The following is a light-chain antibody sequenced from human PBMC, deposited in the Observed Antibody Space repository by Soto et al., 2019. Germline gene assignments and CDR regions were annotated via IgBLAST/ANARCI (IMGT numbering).Light chain of an antibody. CDR3: QHYNNWPYT. J-gene: IGKJ2*01. V-gene: IGKV3-15*01. Sequence: EIVMTQSPATLSVSPGERATLSCRASQSITSNLAWYQQKPGQAPRLLIYAASTRATGIPAMFSGSGSGTEFTLTINSLQSEDFAVYYCQHYNNWPYTFGQGTKLEIK. CDR2: AAS. CDR1: QSITSN.